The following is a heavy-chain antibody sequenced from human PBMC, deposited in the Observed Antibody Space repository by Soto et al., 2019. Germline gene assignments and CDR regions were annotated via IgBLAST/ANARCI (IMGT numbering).Heavy chain of an antibody. J-gene: IGHJ4*02. CDR1: GFDISTYG. V-gene: IGHV3-33*01. Sequence: PVGSLRLSCEASGFDISTYGLHWVRQAPGKGLEWLAFIWYDGSNQHYAASVKGRFTISRDNSRNTLYLQMNNLRADDTAVHFCARAVSSATYYDCIGYWGRGTLVTVSS. D-gene: IGHD1-26*01. CDR2: IWYDGSNQ. CDR3: ARAVSSATYYDCIGY.